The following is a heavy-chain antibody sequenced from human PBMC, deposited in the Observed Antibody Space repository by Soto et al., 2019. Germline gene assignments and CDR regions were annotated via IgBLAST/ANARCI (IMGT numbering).Heavy chain of an antibody. CDR2: IKQDGSEK. J-gene: IGHJ6*03. D-gene: IGHD3-3*01. Sequence: PVGSLRLSCAVSGLTFRNYGVHCVRQAPGKGLEWVANIKQDGSEKYYVDSVKGRFTISRDNAKNSLYLQMNSLRAEDTAVYYCARDIATIFGVVIIPYYYYYYMDVWGKGTTVTVSS. CDR1: GLTFRNYG. CDR3: ARDIATIFGVVIIPYYYYYYMDV. V-gene: IGHV3-7*01.